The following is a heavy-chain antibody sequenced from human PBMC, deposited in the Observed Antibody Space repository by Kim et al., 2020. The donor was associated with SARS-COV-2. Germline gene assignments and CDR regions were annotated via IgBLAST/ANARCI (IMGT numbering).Heavy chain of an antibody. Sequence: SETLSLTCTVSGGSISSSSYYWGWIRQPPGKGLEWIGSIYYSGSTYYNPSLKSRVTISVDTSKNQFSLKLSSVTAADTAVYYCARLVGSSWYWDWYFDLWGRGTLVTVSS. V-gene: IGHV4-39*01. CDR2: IYYSGST. J-gene: IGHJ2*01. D-gene: IGHD6-13*01. CDR1: GGSISSSSYY. CDR3: ARLVGSSWYWDWYFDL.